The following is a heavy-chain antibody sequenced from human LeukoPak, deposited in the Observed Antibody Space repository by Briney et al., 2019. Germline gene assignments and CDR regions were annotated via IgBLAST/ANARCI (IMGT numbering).Heavy chain of an antibody. J-gene: IGHJ6*03. CDR3: ARSSADCTNGVCFYYYYHYMDV. D-gene: IGHD2-8*01. CDR2: ISYDGSNK. CDR1: GLTLSSYA. V-gene: IGHV3-30*04. Sequence: GRSLRLSCAASGLTLSSYAMHWVRQAPGKGLEWVAVISYDGSNKYYADSVKGRFTISRDNSKNTLYLQMNSLRAEDTAVYYCARSSADCTNGVCFYYYYHYMDVWGQGTTVTVSS.